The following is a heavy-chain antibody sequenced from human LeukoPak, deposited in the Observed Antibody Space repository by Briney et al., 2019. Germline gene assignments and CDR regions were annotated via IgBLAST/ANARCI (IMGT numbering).Heavy chain of an antibody. CDR1: GFTFSSYA. J-gene: IGHJ6*02. CDR3: ARGPVPAASPYCYYGMDV. D-gene: IGHD2-2*01. CDR2: ISYDGSNK. Sequence: GRSLRLSCAASGFTFSSYAMHWVRQAPGKGLEWVAVISYDGSNKYYADSVKGRFTISRDNSKNTLYLQVNSLRAEDTAVYYCARGPVPAASPYCYYGMDVWGQGTTVTVSS. V-gene: IGHV3-30-3*01.